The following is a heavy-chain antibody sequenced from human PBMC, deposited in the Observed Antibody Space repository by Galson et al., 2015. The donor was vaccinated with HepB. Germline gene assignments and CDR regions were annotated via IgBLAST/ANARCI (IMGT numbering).Heavy chain of an antibody. D-gene: IGHD1-26*01. J-gene: IGHJ3*02. CDR2: ISYDGSNK. CDR3: ARTYSGSFRDAFDI. V-gene: IGHV3-30-3*01. Sequence: SLRLSCAASGFTFSSYAMTWVRQAPGEGLEWVAVISYDGSNKYYADSVKGRFSISRDNSKNTLYLQMNSLRAEDTAVYYCARTYSGSFRDAFDIWGQGTMATVSS. CDR1: GFTFSSYA.